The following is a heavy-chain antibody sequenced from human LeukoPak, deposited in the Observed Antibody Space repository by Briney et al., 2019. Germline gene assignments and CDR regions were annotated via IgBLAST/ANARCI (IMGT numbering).Heavy chain of an antibody. CDR2: IYYSGST. CDR3: ALSSANGGSFDI. V-gene: IGHV4-59*01. Sequence: SETLSLTGTASGVSISSYYWSWIRQPPGKGLEWIGYIYYSGSTNYNPSLKSRVTISVDTSKNQFSLKLSSVTAAATDVYYCALSSANGGSFDIWGQGTMVTVSS. D-gene: IGHD3-16*01. J-gene: IGHJ3*02. CDR1: GVSISSYY.